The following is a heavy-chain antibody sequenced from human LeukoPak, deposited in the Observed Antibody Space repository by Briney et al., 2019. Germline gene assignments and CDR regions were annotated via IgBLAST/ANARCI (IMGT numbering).Heavy chain of an antibody. V-gene: IGHV3-23*01. CDR1: GFTFSSCA. Sequence: PGGSLRLSCAASGFTFSSCAMSWVRQAPGKGLEWVSGISDGGGTTNYADAVKGRFTISRDNSKNTLYLQMDSLRAEDTALYYCAKGSGINHYHWIDPWGQGTLVTVSS. CDR2: ISDGGGTT. D-gene: IGHD1-14*01. CDR3: AKGSGINHYHWIDP. J-gene: IGHJ5*02.